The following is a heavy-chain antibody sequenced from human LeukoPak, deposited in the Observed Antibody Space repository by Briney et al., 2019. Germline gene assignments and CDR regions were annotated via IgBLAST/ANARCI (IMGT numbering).Heavy chain of an antibody. CDR1: GGSFSGYY. Sequence: PSETLSLTCAVYGGSFSGYYWSWIRQPPGKGLEWIGEINHSGRTNYNPSLKSRVTISVDTSKNQFSLKLSSVTAADTAVYYCMVRGVIRYYFDYWGQGTLVTVSS. J-gene: IGHJ4*02. D-gene: IGHD3-10*01. CDR3: MVRGVIRYYFDY. V-gene: IGHV4-34*01. CDR2: INHSGRT.